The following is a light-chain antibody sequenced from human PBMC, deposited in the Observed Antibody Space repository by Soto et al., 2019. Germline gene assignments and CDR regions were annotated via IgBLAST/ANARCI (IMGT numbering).Light chain of an antibody. V-gene: IGKV3-11*01. CDR2: DAS. J-gene: IGKJ2*01. CDR3: QQTFHSPRT. Sequence: EIVLTQSPATLSLSPGERATLSCRASQSVSSYLAWYQLKPGQAPRLLIYDASTRPTGIPARFSGSGSGPDFTLTISSLEPEDFAVYYCQQTFHSPRTFGQGTRLEI. CDR1: QSVSSY.